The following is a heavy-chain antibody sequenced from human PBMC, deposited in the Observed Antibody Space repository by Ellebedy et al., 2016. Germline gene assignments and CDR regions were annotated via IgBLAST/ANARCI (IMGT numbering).Heavy chain of an antibody. Sequence: GESLKISCAASGFTFSNYWMSWVRQAPGKGLEWVANIKEDGSERYYVDSVKGRFTISRDNAKNSLYLQMNSLRAEDTAVYYCARASSGSYYGVRPWGQGTLVTVSS. CDR1: GFTFSNYW. V-gene: IGHV3-7*03. J-gene: IGHJ5*02. D-gene: IGHD1-26*01. CDR3: ARASSGSYYGVRP. CDR2: IKEDGSER.